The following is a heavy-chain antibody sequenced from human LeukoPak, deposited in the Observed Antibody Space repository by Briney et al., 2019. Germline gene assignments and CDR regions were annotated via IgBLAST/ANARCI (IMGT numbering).Heavy chain of an antibody. CDR1: GGSISSSSYY. V-gene: IGHV4-39*01. J-gene: IGHJ3*02. D-gene: IGHD3-3*01. Sequence: SETLSLTCTVSGGSISSSSYYWGWIRQPPGKGLEWIGSIYYSGSTYYNPSLKSRVTISVDTSKNQFSLKLSSVTAADTAVYYCARHPYYDFWSGYLYAFDIWGQGTMVTVSS. CDR2: IYYSGST. CDR3: ARHPYYDFWSGYLYAFDI.